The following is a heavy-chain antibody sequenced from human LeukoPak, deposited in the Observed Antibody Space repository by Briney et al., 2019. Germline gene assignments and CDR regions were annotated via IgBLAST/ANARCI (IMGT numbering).Heavy chain of an antibody. D-gene: IGHD5/OR15-5a*01. CDR1: GGSMSSYY. Sequence: SETLSLTCTVSGGSMSSYYWSWIRQPPGKGLEYIGYIYYSGSTNYNPSLKSRVTISVDTSKNQFSLTLYSMTAADTAVYYCARDVLGLPGGVARPWFDPWGQGTLVIVSS. CDR2: IYYSGST. V-gene: IGHV4-59*12. J-gene: IGHJ5*02. CDR3: ARDVLGLPGGVARPWFDP.